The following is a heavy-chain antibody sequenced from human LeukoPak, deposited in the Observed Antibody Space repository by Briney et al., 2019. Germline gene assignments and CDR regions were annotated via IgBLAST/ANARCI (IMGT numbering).Heavy chain of an antibody. CDR2: INHSGST. J-gene: IGHJ6*03. Sequence: SETLSLTCAVYGGSFGGYYWSWICQPPGKGLEWIGEINHSGSTNYNPSLKSRVTISVDTSKNQFSLKLSSVTAADTAVYYCARGVVAATFYYYMDVWGKGTTVTVSS. D-gene: IGHD2-15*01. V-gene: IGHV4-34*01. CDR3: ARGVVAATFYYYMDV. CDR1: GGSFGGYY.